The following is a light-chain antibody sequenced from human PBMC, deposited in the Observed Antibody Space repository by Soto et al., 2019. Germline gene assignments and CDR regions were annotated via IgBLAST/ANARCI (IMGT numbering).Light chain of an antibody. Sequence: QSALTHPASVSGSPGQSITISCIGTSSDVGSYNLVSWYQQHPGKAPKLMIYEGSKRPSGVSNRSSGSKSGNTASLTISGLQAEDAADYYCCSYAGSSTFFYVRGTGTKVTVL. CDR3: CSYAGSSTFFYV. J-gene: IGLJ1*01. V-gene: IGLV2-23*03. CDR2: EGS. CDR1: SSDVGSYNL.